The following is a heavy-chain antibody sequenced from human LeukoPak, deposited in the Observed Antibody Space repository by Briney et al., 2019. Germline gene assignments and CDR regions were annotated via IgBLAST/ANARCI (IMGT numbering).Heavy chain of an antibody. Sequence: SETLSVTCTVSGGSISSYYWCWIRQPPGKGLGWVGYIYYSGSTNYNPSLKSRVTISVDTSKNQFPLKLSSVTAADTAVYYCARGYSSGWYYFDYWGQGTLVTVSS. V-gene: IGHV4-59*01. CDR3: ARGYSSGWYYFDY. CDR2: IYYSGST. CDR1: GGSISSYY. D-gene: IGHD6-19*01. J-gene: IGHJ4*02.